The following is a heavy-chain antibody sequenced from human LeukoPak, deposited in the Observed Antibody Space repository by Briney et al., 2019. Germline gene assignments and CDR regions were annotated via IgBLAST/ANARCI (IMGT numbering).Heavy chain of an antibody. J-gene: IGHJ5*02. CDR2: SSGSGGST. CDR1: GFTFSSYA. Sequence: PGGSLRLSCAASGFTFSSYAMSWVRQAPGKGLEWVSASSGSGGSTYYADSVKGRFTISRDNSKNTRYLQMNSLRAEDTAVYYCAKEFYGDYAVDPWGQGTLVTVSS. V-gene: IGHV3-23*01. CDR3: AKEFYGDYAVDP. D-gene: IGHD4-17*01.